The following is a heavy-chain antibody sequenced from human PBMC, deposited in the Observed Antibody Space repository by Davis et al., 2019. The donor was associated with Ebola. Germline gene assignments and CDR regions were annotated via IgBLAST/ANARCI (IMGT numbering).Heavy chain of an antibody. Sequence: PSETLSLTCTVSGGSISSSTYHWVWVRQPPGKGLEWIGSIFHTGATYYSPSPKSRVTMFVDTSKNQFSLNVYSVTAADTAIYYCATDILSQPRDWGQGTLVTVSS. CDR1: GGSISSSTYH. CDR3: ATDILSQPRD. J-gene: IGHJ4*02. CDR2: IFHTGAT. V-gene: IGHV4-39*02.